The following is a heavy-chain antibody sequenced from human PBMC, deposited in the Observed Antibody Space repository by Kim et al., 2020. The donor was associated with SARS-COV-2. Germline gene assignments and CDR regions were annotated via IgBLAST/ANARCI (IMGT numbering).Heavy chain of an antibody. D-gene: IGHD2-2*01. V-gene: IGHV1-69*01. CDR3: ARGRYCSSPSCPFDY. J-gene: IGHJ4*02. Sequence: APEFQGRVTVTADESSSTAYMELSSLTSEDTAVYYCARGRYCSSPSCPFDYWGQGTLVTVSS.